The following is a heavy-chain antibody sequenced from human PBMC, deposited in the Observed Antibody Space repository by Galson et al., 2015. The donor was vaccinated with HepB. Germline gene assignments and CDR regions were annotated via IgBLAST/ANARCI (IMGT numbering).Heavy chain of an antibody. CDR1: GGSISSSSYY. V-gene: IGHV4-39*07. J-gene: IGHJ3*02. Sequence: LSLTCTVSGGSISSSSYYWGWIRQPPGKGLEWIGSIYYSGSTYYNPSLKSRVTISVDTSKNQFSLKLSSVTAADTAVYYCARYYDILTGYYNAPFDIWGQGTMVTVSS. CDR3: ARYYDILTGYYNAPFDI. CDR2: IYYSGST. D-gene: IGHD3-9*01.